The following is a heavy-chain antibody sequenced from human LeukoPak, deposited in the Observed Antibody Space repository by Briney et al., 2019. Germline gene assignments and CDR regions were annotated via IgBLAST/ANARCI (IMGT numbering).Heavy chain of an antibody. CDR3: VRDGDDYNFDY. D-gene: IGHD5-24*01. V-gene: IGHV3-74*01. CDR2: VKGDGTFT. CDR1: GFTFSNYW. J-gene: IGHJ4*02. Sequence: GGSLTLSCAASGFTFSNYWMHWVRQAPGKGLVWVSRVKGDGTFTNYADSVKGRFTISRDNAKYTLYLQMHSLRAEDTAIYYCVRDGDDYNFDYWGQGSLVSVSS.